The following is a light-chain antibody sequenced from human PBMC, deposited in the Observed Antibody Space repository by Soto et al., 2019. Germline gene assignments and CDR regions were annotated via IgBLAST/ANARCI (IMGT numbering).Light chain of an antibody. CDR3: HQSHSSPLT. Sequence: DIQMTQSPSYLSASVGDRVTITCRASRSVSNYLNWYQQKPGKAPKLLIYDASSLQSGVPSRFSGSGSGTDFTLTIRSLQPEDFATYYCHQSHSSPLTFGQVNKVEIK. V-gene: IGKV1-39*01. CDR1: RSVSNY. J-gene: IGKJ1*01. CDR2: DAS.